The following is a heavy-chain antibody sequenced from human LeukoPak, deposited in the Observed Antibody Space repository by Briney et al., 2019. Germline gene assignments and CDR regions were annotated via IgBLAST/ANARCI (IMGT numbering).Heavy chain of an antibody. CDR2: IKQDGSEI. J-gene: IGHJ4*02. CDR1: GFTFSSYW. D-gene: IGHD6-19*01. Sequence: HSGGSLRLSCAASGFTFSSYWMSWVRQAPGKGLEWVANIKQDGSEIYYVESVKGRFAISRDNAKNSLYLQMNSLRAEDTAVYYCARDLLVAGVQHDYWGQGTLVTVSS. V-gene: IGHV3-7*04. CDR3: ARDLLVAGVQHDY.